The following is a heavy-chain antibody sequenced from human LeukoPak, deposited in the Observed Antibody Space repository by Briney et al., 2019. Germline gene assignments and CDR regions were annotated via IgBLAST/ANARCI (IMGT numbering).Heavy chain of an antibody. D-gene: IGHD2-15*01. CDR3: ASDEDPYAFDI. J-gene: IGHJ3*02. CDR1: GYTFTNYS. Sequence: ASVKVSCKASGYTFTNYSMHWVRQAPGQGLEWMGWINPYSGGTNYAQKFQGRVTMTRDTSISTAYMELSRLRSDDTAMYYCASDEDPYAFDIWGQGTMVTVSS. CDR2: INPYSGGT. V-gene: IGHV1-2*02.